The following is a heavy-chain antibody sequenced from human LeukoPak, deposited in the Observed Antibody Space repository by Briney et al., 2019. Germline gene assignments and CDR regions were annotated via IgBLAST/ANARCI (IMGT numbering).Heavy chain of an antibody. CDR1: GVSIGSSHSY. V-gene: IGHV4-61*10. J-gene: IGHJ4*02. D-gene: IGHD4-23*01. Sequence: SETLSLTCTVSGVSIGSSHSYWSWIRQPVGKGLEYIGRIYSNGQTNYNPSLKSRITMSLDTSKNQFSLRLRSVTAADTAVYYCARDYDPNRNYGGFDFWGQGTLVTVSS. CDR2: IYSNGQT. CDR3: ARDYDPNRNYGGFDF.